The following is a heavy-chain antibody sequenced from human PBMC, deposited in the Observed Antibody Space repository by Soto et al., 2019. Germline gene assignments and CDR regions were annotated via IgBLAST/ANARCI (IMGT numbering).Heavy chain of an antibody. V-gene: IGHV1-69*13. J-gene: IGHJ4*02. D-gene: IGHD3-10*01. CDR1: GGTFSNYA. CDR2: IIPIVGTA. Sequence: GASGDVSCKASGGTFSNYAISWGRQAPGQGLEWMGGIIPIVGTANYPQKFQGRVTITADESTSTAYMELSSLRSEDTAVYYCARQPIWFGEAMRFVYWGQGTLVTVSS. CDR3: ARQPIWFGEAMRFVY.